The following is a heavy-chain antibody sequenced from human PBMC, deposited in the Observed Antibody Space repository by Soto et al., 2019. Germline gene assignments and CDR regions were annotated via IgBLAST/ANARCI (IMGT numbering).Heavy chain of an antibody. Sequence: SETLSLTCTVSGGSISSSSYYWGWIRQPPGKGLEWIGSIYYSGSTYYNPSLKSRVTISVDTSKNQFSLKLSSVTAADTAVYYCARHPASAATVFDYWGQGTLVTVSS. D-gene: IGHD2-15*01. V-gene: IGHV4-39*01. CDR3: ARHPASAATVFDY. CDR1: GGSISSSSYY. J-gene: IGHJ4*02. CDR2: IYYSGST.